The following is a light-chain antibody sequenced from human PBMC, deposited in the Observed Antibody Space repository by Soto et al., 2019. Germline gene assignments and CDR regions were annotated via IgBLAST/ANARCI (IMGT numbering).Light chain of an antibody. Sequence: HYVLPQPPSVSAAPGQKVTISCSGSTSNIGGNSVSWYQQLPGTAPKLLIYDDNKRPSGIPDRFSGSKSGTSATLGITGFQTGDEADYYCGSWDSSLSAYVFGTGTKVTVL. V-gene: IGLV1-51*01. CDR1: TSNIGGNS. CDR3: GSWDSSLSAYV. J-gene: IGLJ1*01. CDR2: DDN.